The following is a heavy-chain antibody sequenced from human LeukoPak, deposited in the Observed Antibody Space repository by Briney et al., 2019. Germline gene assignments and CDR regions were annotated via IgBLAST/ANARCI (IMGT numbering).Heavy chain of an antibody. V-gene: IGHV4-34*01. J-gene: IGHJ5*02. CDR1: GGSFSGYY. CDR2: INHSGST. D-gene: IGHD2/OR15-2a*01. CDR3: ARSFRSMSWFDP. Sequence: SETLSLTCAVYGGSFSGYYWSWIRQPPGKGLEWIGEINHSGSTNYNPSLKSRVTISVDTSKNQFSLKLSSVTAADTAVYYCARSFRSMSWFDPWGQGPWSPSPQ.